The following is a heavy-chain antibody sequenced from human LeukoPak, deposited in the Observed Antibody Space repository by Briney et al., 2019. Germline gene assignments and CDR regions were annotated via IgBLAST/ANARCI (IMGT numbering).Heavy chain of an antibody. CDR2: IYYSGST. CDR1: GGSISSYY. CDR3: ARDIPGYSYGSAFGI. V-gene: IGHV4-59*01. Sequence: SETLSLTCTVSGGSISSYYWSWIRQPPGKGLEWIGYIYYSGSTNYNPSLKSRVTISVDTSKNQFSLKLSSVTAADTAVYYCARDIPGYSYGSAFGIWGQGTMVTVSS. D-gene: IGHD5-18*01. J-gene: IGHJ3*02.